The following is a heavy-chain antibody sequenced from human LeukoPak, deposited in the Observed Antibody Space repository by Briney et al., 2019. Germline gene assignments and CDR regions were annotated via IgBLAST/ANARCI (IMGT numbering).Heavy chain of an antibody. CDR3: ARNEGDAYYYDSSGYTYPDY. V-gene: IGHV1-46*01. Sequence: ASVKVSCKASGYTFTSYYMHWVRQAPGQGLEWMGIINPSGGSTSYAQKFQGRVTMTRDTSTSTVYVELSSLRSEDTAVYYCARNEGDAYYYDSSGYTYPDYWGQGTLVTVSS. CDR2: INPSGGST. CDR1: GYTFTSYY. D-gene: IGHD3-22*01. J-gene: IGHJ4*02.